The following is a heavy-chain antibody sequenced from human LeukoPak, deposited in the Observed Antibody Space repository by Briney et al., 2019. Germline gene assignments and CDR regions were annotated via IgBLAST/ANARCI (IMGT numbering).Heavy chain of an antibody. D-gene: IGHD2-15*01. Sequence: ASVKVSCKASGYTFTSYAMHWGRQAPGQRLEWMGWINAGNGNTKYSQKFQGRVTITRDTSASTAYMELSSLRSEDTAVYYCARDRDVVVVAALDYWGQGTLVTVSS. CDR1: GYTFTSYA. V-gene: IGHV1-3*01. CDR3: ARDRDVVVVAALDY. J-gene: IGHJ4*02. CDR2: INAGNGNT.